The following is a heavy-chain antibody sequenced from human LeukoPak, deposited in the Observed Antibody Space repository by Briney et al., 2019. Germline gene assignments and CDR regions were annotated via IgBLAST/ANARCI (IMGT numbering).Heavy chain of an antibody. CDR3: ARGMSWFDP. CDR2: IYYSGST. D-gene: IGHD2-8*01. J-gene: IGHJ5*02. V-gene: IGHV4-59*01. CDR1: GGSISSYY. Sequence: SETLSLTCTVSGGSISSYYWSWIRQPPGKGLEWIGYIYYSGSTNYNPSLKSRVTITVDTSKNQFSLKLSSVTAADTAVYYCARGMSWFDPWGQGTLVTVSS.